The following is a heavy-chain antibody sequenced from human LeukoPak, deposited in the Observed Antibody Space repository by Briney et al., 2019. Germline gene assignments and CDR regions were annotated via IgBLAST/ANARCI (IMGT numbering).Heavy chain of an antibody. V-gene: IGHV3-23*01. CDR3: AKDGLYYDGSTHIYYFDY. CDR2: ITGSGGVT. Sequence: PGGSLRLSCAASGFSFSDYAMAWVRQAPGKGLEWVSVITGSGGVTHYAGSVKGRFTISRDNSKNTLYLQMNNLRVEDTARYYCAKDGLYYDGSTHIYYFDYWGQGTRVALSS. CDR1: GFSFSDYA. D-gene: IGHD3-22*01. J-gene: IGHJ4*02.